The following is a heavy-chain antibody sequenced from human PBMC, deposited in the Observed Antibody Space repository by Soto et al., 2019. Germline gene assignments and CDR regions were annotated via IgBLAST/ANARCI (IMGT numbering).Heavy chain of an antibody. J-gene: IGHJ6*02. CDR2: IYYSGST. Sequence: SETLSLTCTVSGGSISSYYWSWIRQPPGKGLEWNGYIYYSGSTNYNPSLKSRVTISVDTSKNQFSLKLSSVTAADTAVYYCARVAVAGLYYYGMDVWGQGTTVTVS. CDR3: ARVAVAGLYYYGMDV. D-gene: IGHD6-19*01. V-gene: IGHV4-59*01. CDR1: GGSISSYY.